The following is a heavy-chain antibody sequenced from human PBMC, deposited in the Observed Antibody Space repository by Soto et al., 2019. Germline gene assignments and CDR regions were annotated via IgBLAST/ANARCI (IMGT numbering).Heavy chain of an antibody. CDR1: GDSINSDKYY. Sequence: SETLSLTCSVSGDSINSDKYYWGWIRQPPGKGLEWIGSIYYRGNTHYNPSLQTRVTISLDKSKSQFSLKLNSVTAADSAVYFCARLEGLATISYYFDFWGQGALVTVSS. J-gene: IGHJ4*02. D-gene: IGHD3-9*01. CDR3: ARLEGLATISYYFDF. CDR2: IYYRGNT. V-gene: IGHV4-39*01.